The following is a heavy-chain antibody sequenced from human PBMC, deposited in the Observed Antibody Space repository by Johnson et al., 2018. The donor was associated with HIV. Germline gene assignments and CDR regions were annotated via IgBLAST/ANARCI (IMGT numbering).Heavy chain of an antibody. CDR2: ISGTGGST. V-gene: IGHV3-23*04. Sequence: VQLVESGGGLVQPGGSLRLSCAASGFTFSSYAMSWVRQAPGKGLEWVSAISGTGGSTSSADSVKGRFTISRDNSKNTLYMQMNSLRGEDTAMYYCARELRGGHTDAFDIWGQGTMVTVSS. J-gene: IGHJ3*02. CDR1: GFTFSSYA. D-gene: IGHD5-18*01. CDR3: ARELRGGHTDAFDI.